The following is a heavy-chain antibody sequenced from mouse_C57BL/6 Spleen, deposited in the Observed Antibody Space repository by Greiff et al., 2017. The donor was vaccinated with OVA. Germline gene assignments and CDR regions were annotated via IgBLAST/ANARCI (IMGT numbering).Heavy chain of an antibody. CDR2: IYPGGGYT. Sequence: QVQLQQSGAELVRPGTSVKMSCKASGYTFTNYWIGWAKQRHGHGLEWIGDIYPGGGYTNYNEKFKGKATLTADKSSSTAYMQFSSLTSEDSAIFYCARDGGYYNGSSPVYAMDYWGQGTSVTVSA. J-gene: IGHJ4*01. V-gene: IGHV1-63*01. D-gene: IGHD1-1*01. CDR3: ARDGGYYNGSSPVYAMDY. CDR1: GYTFTNYW.